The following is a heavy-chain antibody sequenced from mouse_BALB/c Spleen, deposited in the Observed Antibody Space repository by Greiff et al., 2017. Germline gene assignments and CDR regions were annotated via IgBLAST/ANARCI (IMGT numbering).Heavy chain of an antibody. J-gene: IGHJ3*01. CDR3: AKPGLGQGPAWFAY. V-gene: IGHV2-3*01. Sequence: VQLQQSGPGLVAPSQSLSITCTVSGFSLTSYGVHWVRQPPGKGLEWLGVIWGDGSTNYHSALISRLSISKDNSKSQVFLKLNSLQTDDTATYYCAKPGLGQGPAWFAYWGQGTLVTVSA. CDR1: GFSLTSYG. CDR2: IWGDGST. D-gene: IGHD4-1*01.